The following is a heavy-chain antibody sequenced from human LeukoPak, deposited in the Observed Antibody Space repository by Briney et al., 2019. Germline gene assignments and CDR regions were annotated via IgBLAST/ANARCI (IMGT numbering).Heavy chain of an antibody. CDR3: AIDPNWETHN. CDR2: IGNNGGGI. V-gene: IGHV3-23*01. J-gene: IGHJ4*02. D-gene: IGHD7-27*01. Sequence: PGGSLRLSCAASGFTFTSYTMYWVRQAPGKGLEWVSIIGNNGGGIHYADSVRGRFTISRDNSKNTLYLQMTSLRVDDTALYYCAIDPNWETHNWGQGVLVTVSS. CDR1: GFTFTSYT.